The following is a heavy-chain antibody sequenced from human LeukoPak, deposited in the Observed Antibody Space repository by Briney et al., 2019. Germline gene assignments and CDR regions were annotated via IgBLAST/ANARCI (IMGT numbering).Heavy chain of an antibody. D-gene: IGHD3-22*01. CDR3: AKGSTSGYYLALDF. J-gene: IGHJ4*02. Sequence: PGGSLRLSCAASGFTFNNCGMTCVRQAPGKGLEWVSTITTSGDNKYYADSVKGRFTISRDNSKNTVILQMSSLRAEDSALYYCAKGSTSGYYLALDFWGQGILVTVSS. V-gene: IGHV3-23*01. CDR1: GFTFNNCG. CDR2: ITTSGDNK.